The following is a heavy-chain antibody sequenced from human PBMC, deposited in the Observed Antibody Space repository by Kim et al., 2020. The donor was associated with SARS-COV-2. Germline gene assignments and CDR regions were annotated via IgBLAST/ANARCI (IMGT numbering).Heavy chain of an antibody. Sequence: SETLSLTCTVSGDSISSSSSNWGWIRQPPGKGLAWIGNFYFGGDTYYNPSLKSRVTISVDSSKNQFSLKLSSVTAADTAVYYCVRQSRGDYVNYYFDYWGQGTLVSVSS. CDR2: FYFGGDT. V-gene: IGHV4-39*01. CDR1: GDSISSSSSN. J-gene: IGHJ4*02. CDR3: VRQSRGDYVNYYFDY. D-gene: IGHD4-17*01.